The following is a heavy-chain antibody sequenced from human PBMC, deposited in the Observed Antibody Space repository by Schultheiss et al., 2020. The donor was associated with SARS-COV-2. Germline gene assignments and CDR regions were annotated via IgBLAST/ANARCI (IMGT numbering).Heavy chain of an antibody. V-gene: IGHV1-18*04. CDR2: ISAYNGNT. Sequence: ASVKVSCKASGYTFTSYGISWVRQAPGQGLEWMGWISAYNGNTNYAQKLQGRVTMTTDTSTSTAYMELRSLRSDDTAVYYCARWGTYDSSGYGSSFDIWGQGTMVTVSS. J-gene: IGHJ3*02. CDR3: ARWGTYDSSGYGSSFDI. CDR1: GYTFTSYG. D-gene: IGHD3-22*01.